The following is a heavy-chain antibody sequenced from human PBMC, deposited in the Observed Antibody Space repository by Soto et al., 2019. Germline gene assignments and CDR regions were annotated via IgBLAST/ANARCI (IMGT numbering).Heavy chain of an antibody. D-gene: IGHD6-13*01. CDR1: GFTFSSYG. CDR3: ARIAAAGTVYYYYYGMDV. J-gene: IGHJ6*02. Sequence: PGGSLRLSCAASGFTFSSYGMHLVRQAPGKGLEWVAVISYDGSNKYYADSVKGRFTISRDNSKNTLYLQMNSLRAEDTAVYYCARIAAAGTVYYYYYGMDVWGQGTTVTVSS. CDR2: ISYDGSNK. V-gene: IGHV3-30*03.